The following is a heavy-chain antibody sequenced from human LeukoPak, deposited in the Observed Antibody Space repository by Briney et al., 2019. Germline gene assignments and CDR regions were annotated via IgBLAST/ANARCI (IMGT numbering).Heavy chain of an antibody. CDR3: AKESGYSIDWYDY. CDR2: ISGSDDTT. CDR1: GFSFSTYA. V-gene: IGHV3-23*01. Sequence: GGSLRLSCAASGFSFSTYAMNWVRQAPGKGLEWVSAISGSDDTTYYAESVKGRFTISRDNSKNTLLLQMNSLRVEDTAVYYCAKESGYSIDWYDYWGQGTLVTVSS. D-gene: IGHD6-19*01. J-gene: IGHJ4*02.